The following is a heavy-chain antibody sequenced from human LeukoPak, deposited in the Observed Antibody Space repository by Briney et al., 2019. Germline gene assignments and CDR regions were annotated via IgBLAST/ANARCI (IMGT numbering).Heavy chain of an antibody. V-gene: IGHV3-21*01. CDR2: IGNSGTYI. CDR1: GVSFNIYG. J-gene: IGHJ4*02. D-gene: IGHD2-8*01. Sequence: GGSLRLSCAASGVSFNIYGMTWVRQAPGNGLEWVATIGNSGTYIHYGDSVKGRFTISRDTAKSSLYLQMNSLRVEDTAIYYRTRDGVAWSRDYWGQGTLVTVSS. CDR3: TRDGVAWSRDY.